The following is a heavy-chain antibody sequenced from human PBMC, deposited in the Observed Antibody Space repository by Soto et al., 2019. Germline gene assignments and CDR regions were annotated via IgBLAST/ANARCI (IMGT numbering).Heavy chain of an antibody. CDR1: GYTFTSYD. J-gene: IGHJ5*02. CDR2: MNPNSGNT. Sequence: GASVKVSCKASGYTFTSYDINWVRQATGQGLEWMGWMNPNSGNTGYAQKFQGRVTMTRNTSISTACMELSSLRSEDTAVYYCARELSSIAASDNWFDPWGQGTLVTVSS. V-gene: IGHV1-8*01. CDR3: ARELSSIAASDNWFDP. D-gene: IGHD6-6*01.